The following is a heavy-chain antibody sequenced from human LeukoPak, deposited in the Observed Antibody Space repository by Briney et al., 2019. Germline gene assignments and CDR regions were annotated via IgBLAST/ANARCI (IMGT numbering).Heavy chain of an antibody. V-gene: IGHV3-74*01. J-gene: IGHJ4*02. Sequence: TGGSLRLSCAASGFTFSSYWMHWVRQAPGKGLVWVSRVNNDGSTTNYADSVKGRFTISRDNTKNTLYLQMNSLRAEDTAVYFCLAAAGTIGWGQGTLVTVSS. CDR3: LAAAGTIG. CDR2: VNNDGSTT. CDR1: GFTFSSYW. D-gene: IGHD6-13*01.